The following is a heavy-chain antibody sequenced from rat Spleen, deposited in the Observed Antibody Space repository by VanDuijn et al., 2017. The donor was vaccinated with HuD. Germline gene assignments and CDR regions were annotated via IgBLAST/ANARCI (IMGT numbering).Heavy chain of an antibody. V-gene: IGHV2S12*01. CDR3: TRDPYNSGYVMDA. D-gene: IGHD4-3*01. CDR1: GFSLTSNG. Sequence: QVQLKESGPGLVQPSQTLSLTCTVSGFSLTSNGVSWVRQPPGKGLEWIAAISSGGSTYYNSALKSRLSISRDTSKSQVFLKMNSLQTDDTGTYYCTRDPYNSGYVMDAWGQGASVTVSS. CDR2: ISSGGST. J-gene: IGHJ4*01.